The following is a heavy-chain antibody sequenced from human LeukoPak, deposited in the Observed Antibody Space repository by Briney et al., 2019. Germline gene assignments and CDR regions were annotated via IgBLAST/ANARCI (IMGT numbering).Heavy chain of an antibody. V-gene: IGHV4-4*09. CDR1: GDSISSYY. J-gene: IGHJ4*02. Sequence: PSETLPLTCTVSGDSISSYYWSWIRQPPGKGLEWIGYIYASGSTNYNPSLKSRVTISVDTSKNQFSLKLNSVTAADTAVYYCARAPSGSYEDYWGQGTLVTVSS. CDR3: ARAPSGSYEDY. CDR2: IYASGST. D-gene: IGHD1-26*01.